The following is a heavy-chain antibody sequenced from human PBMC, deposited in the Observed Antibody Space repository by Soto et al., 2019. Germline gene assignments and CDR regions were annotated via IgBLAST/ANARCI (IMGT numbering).Heavy chain of an antibody. CDR2: IYWDDDK. D-gene: IGHD3-10*01. J-gene: IGHJ5*02. V-gene: IGHV2-5*02. CDR3: AHIPNYYQDDWFDP. CDR1: GFSLTTRGVG. Sequence: QITLKESGPTLVKPTQTLTLTCTFSGFSLTTRGVGVGWIRQPPGKALECLALIYWDDDKRYSPSLQSRLSITKDPSKSQVVLTMTNVDPVDTATYYCAHIPNYYQDDWFDPLGQGTLFSVSS.